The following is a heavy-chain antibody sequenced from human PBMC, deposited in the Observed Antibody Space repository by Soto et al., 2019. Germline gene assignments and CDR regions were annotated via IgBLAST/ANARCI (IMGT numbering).Heavy chain of an antibody. CDR3: ARGWSYYYGSAPLAPFDY. CDR1: GGSISSSNW. D-gene: IGHD3-10*01. V-gene: IGHV4-4*02. CDR2: IYHSGST. Sequence: QVQLQESGPGLVKPSGTLSLTCAVSGGSISSSNWWSWVRQPPGKGLEWIGEIYHSGSTNYNPSLKSRVTISVDKSKNQFSLKLSSVTAADTAVYYCARGWSYYYGSAPLAPFDYWGQGTLVTVSS. J-gene: IGHJ4*02.